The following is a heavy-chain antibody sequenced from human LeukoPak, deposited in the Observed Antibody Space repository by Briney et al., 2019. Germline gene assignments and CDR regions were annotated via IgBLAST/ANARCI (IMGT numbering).Heavy chain of an antibody. CDR2: ISSSSSYI. Sequence: ETLSLTCTVSGGSISSSSYYWGWVRQPPGKGLEWVSSISSSSSYIYYADSVKGRFTISRDNAKNSLYLQMNSLRAEDTAVYYCARDRVAGTGGYFDYWGQGTLVTVSS. V-gene: IGHV3-21*01. CDR3: ARDRVAGTGGYFDY. CDR1: GGSISSSSYY. J-gene: IGHJ4*02. D-gene: IGHD6-19*01.